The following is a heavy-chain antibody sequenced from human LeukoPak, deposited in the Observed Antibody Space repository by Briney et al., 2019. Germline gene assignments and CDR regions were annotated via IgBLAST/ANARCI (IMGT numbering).Heavy chain of an antibody. D-gene: IGHD6-13*01. J-gene: IGHJ5*02. CDR1: GGSISSGGYY. V-gene: IGHV4-30-2*01. Sequence: PSETLSLTFTVSGGSISSGGYYWNWIRQPPGKGLEWIGYIYHSGSTYYNPSLKSRVTISVDRSKNQFSLNLSSVTAADTAVYYCARGPPGVAARRFDPWGQGTLVTVSS. CDR2: IYHSGST. CDR3: ARGPPGVAARRFDP.